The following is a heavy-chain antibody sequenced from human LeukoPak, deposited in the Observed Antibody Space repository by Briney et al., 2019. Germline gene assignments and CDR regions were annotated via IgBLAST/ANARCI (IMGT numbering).Heavy chain of an antibody. Sequence: PGGSLRLSCAASGFTFSSYSMNWVRQAPGKGLEWASSISSSSSYIYYADSVKGRFTISRDNAKNSLYLQMNSLRAEDTAVYYCARDGYSSDYFDYWGQGTLVTVSS. CDR3: ARDGYSSDYFDY. CDR1: GFTFSSYS. CDR2: ISSSSSYI. V-gene: IGHV3-21*01. J-gene: IGHJ4*02. D-gene: IGHD5-18*01.